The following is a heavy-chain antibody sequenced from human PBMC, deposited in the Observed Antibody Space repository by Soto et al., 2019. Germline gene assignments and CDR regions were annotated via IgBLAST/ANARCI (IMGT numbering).Heavy chain of an antibody. D-gene: IGHD1-1*01. Sequence: GGSLRLSCAALGFTVSGKRYVAWVHQAPGKGLEWISALYDVDGTFYADSVKGRFTTSSDSSKTTVYLQMNGLRPDDTAVYYCASWHEREHAYDVWGRGTTVTVSS. V-gene: IGHV3-53*01. CDR1: GFTVSGKRY. CDR2: LYDVDGT. CDR3: ASWHEREHAYDV. J-gene: IGHJ3*01.